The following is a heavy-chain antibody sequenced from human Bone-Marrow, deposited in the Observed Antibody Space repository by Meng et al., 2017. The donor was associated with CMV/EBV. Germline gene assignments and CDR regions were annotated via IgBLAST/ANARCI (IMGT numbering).Heavy chain of an antibody. V-gene: IGHV1-18*01. J-gene: IGHJ4*02. D-gene: IGHD3-22*01. CDR2: ICAYNGNT. CDR3: ARGKYYFDNSGYYYY. CDR1: GYTFTNNA. Sequence: ASVKVSCKASGYTFTNNAISWVRQAPGQGLEWMGWICAYNGNTDYAQKLQGRVTMTTDTSTSTAYMELRILRSDDTAVYYCARGKYYFDNSGYYYYWGQGTLVTVSS.